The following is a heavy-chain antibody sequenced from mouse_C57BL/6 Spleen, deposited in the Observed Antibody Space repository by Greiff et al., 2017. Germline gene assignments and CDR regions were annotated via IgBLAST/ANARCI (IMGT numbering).Heavy chain of an antibody. CDR2: IYPGDGDT. Sequence: VQLQESGAELVKPGASVKISCKASGYAFSSYWMNWVKQRPGKGLEWIGQIYPGDGDTNYNGKFKGKATLTADKSSSTAYMQLSSLTSEDSAVYFCARLDSKKGFYAMDYWGQGTSVTVSS. D-gene: IGHD2-5*01. J-gene: IGHJ4*01. CDR3: ARLDSKKGFYAMDY. V-gene: IGHV1-80*01. CDR1: GYAFSSYW.